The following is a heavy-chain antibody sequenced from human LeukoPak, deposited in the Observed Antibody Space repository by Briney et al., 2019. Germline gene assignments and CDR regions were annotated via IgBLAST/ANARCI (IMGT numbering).Heavy chain of an antibody. V-gene: IGHV3-64*01. J-gene: IGHJ4*02. Sequence: GGSLRLSCAASGFTFSSYAMHWVRQAPGKGLEYVSAISSNGGSTYYANSVKGRFTISRDNSKYTLYLQMGSLRAEDMAVYYCARVPYSSSAGYDYWGQGTLVTVSS. CDR2: ISSNGGST. D-gene: IGHD6-6*01. CDR3: ARVPYSSSAGYDY. CDR1: GFTFSSYA.